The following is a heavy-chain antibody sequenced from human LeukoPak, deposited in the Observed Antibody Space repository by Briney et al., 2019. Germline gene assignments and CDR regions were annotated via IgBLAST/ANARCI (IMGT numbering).Heavy chain of an antibody. V-gene: IGHV1-69*13. Sequence: SVKVSCKATGGTFSSYAISWVRQAPGQGLEWMGGIIPIFGTANYAQKFQGRVTITADESTSTAYMELSSLRSEDTAVYYCARLGPAIAVAGHFDYWGQGTLVTVSS. CDR2: IIPIFGTA. CDR1: GGTFSSYA. J-gene: IGHJ4*02. D-gene: IGHD6-19*01. CDR3: ARLGPAIAVAGHFDY.